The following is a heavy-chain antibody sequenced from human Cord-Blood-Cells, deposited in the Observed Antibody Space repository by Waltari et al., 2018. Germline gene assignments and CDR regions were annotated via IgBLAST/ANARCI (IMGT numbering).Heavy chain of an antibody. CDR2: SNPEEGET. Sequence: QVQLVQSGAEVKKPGASVKVSCKVSGYTLTELSMHWVRQAPGKGLEWMGGSNPEEGETIYAQKVQGRVTMTEATSTDTAYMELSSLRSEDTAVYYCATDLPVNWGYKGGFDYWGQGTLVTVSS. D-gene: IGHD7-27*01. CDR3: ATDLPVNWGYKGGFDY. V-gene: IGHV1-24*01. CDR1: GYTLTELS. J-gene: IGHJ4*02.